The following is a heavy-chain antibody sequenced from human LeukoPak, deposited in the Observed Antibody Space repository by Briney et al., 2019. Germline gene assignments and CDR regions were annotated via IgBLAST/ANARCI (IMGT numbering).Heavy chain of an antibody. D-gene: IGHD3-16*02. J-gene: IGHJ4*02. Sequence: GGSLRLSCAASGFTFSSYAMSWVRQAPGKGLEWVSAISGSGGSTYYADSVKGRFTISRDNSKNTLYLQMNSLRAEDTAVYYCAKRGLYDYVWGSYLYFDYWGQGTLVTVSS. V-gene: IGHV3-23*01. CDR3: AKRGLYDYVWGSYLYFDY. CDR2: ISGSGGST. CDR1: GFTFSSYA.